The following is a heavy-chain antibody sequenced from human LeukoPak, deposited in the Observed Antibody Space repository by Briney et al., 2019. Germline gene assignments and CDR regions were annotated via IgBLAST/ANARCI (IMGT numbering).Heavy chain of an antibody. D-gene: IGHD6-19*01. CDR3: ARNSGWFRFDY. Sequence: GGSLRLSCAASGFTFSNYWMDWVRQSPGKGLEWVANIKEDGSDKYYVGSVKGRFTISRDSAKNSLYLQMNSLRAEDTAVYYCARNSGWFRFDYWGQGTLVTVSS. J-gene: IGHJ4*02. CDR2: IKEDGSDK. CDR1: GFTFSNYW. V-gene: IGHV3-7*03.